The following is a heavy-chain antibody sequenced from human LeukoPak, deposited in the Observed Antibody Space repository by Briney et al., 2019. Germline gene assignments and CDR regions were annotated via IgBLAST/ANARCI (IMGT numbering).Heavy chain of an antibody. CDR1: NGPITSTKW. J-gene: IGHJ3*02. CDR3: ASSSLVVVVTYGFDI. D-gene: IGHD2-21*01. V-gene: IGHV4-4*02. Sequence: KPSETLSLTCTVSNGPITSTKWWSWVRRPPGKGLEWIGEISHTGSTNYNPSFNSRVTMSVDKSKNQFSLNLKSVTAADTALYYCASSSLVVVVTYGFDIWGRGTAVTVSS. CDR2: ISHTGST.